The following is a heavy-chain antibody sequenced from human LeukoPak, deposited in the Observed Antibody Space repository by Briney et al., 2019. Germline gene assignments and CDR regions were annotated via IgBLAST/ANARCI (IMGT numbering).Heavy chain of an antibody. D-gene: IGHD3-22*01. V-gene: IGHV3-21*01. CDR1: GFTFTSYA. Sequence: SGGSLRLSCAASGFTFTSYAMSWVRQAPGKGLEWVSSISSSSSYIYYADSVKGRFTISRDNAKNSLYLQMNSLRAEDTAVYYCASQHSSGYAYAIDYWGQGTLVTVSS. CDR2: ISSSSSYI. J-gene: IGHJ4*02. CDR3: ASQHSSGYAYAIDY.